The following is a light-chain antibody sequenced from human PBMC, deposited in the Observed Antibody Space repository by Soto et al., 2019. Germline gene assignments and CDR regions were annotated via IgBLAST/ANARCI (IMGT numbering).Light chain of an antibody. CDR1: QGIYNY. CDR2: AAS. Sequence: DIPMTQSPSSLSASVGDRVTITCRASQGIYNYLAWYQQKPGKVPELLISAASTLRSGVPSRFSGSGSGTDFTLTISSLQPEDVATYYCQKYNSAPLTFGGGTRVEIK. CDR3: QKYNSAPLT. V-gene: IGKV1-27*01. J-gene: IGKJ4*01.